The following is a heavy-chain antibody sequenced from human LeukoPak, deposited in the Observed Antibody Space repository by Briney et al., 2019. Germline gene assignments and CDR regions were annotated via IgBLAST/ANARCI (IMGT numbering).Heavy chain of an antibody. CDR2: IYYSGST. CDR1: GGSISSGGYY. V-gene: IGHV4-31*03. CDR3: ARDSHYYYYGMDV. J-gene: IGHJ6*02. Sequence: PSQTLSLTCTFSGGSISSGGYYWSWIRQPPGKGLEWIGYIYYSGSTYYNPSLKSRVTISVDTSKNQFSLKLSSVTAADTAVYYCARDSHYYYYGMDVWGQGTTVTVSS.